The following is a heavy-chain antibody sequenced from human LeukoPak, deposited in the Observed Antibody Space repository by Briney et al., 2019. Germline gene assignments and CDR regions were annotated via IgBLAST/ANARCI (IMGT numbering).Heavy chain of an antibody. J-gene: IGHJ3*02. D-gene: IGHD3-22*01. CDR2: IYYSGST. CDR1: GGSISSYY. V-gene: IGHV4-59*08. Sequence: SETLSLTCTVSGGSISSYYWSWIRQPPGKGLEWIGYIYYSGSTNYNPSLKSRVTISVDTSKNQFSLKLSSVTAADTAVYYCARPSHYDSSGYPPDAFDIWGQGTMVTVSS. CDR3: ARPSHYDSSGYPPDAFDI.